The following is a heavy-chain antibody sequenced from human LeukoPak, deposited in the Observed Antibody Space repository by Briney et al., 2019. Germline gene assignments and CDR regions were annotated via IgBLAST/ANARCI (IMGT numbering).Heavy chain of an antibody. CDR1: GFTFSSYG. J-gene: IGHJ4*02. V-gene: IGHV3-NL1*01. Sequence: KTGGSLRLSCAASGFTFSSYGMHWVRQAPGKGLEWVAVIYSDGATFHLDSVKGRFTVSRDSSKSTLYFQMNNLRADDTAVYYCARDSNGPAFWGQGTLVTVSS. CDR2: IYSDGAT. D-gene: IGHD3-22*01. CDR3: ARDSNGPAF.